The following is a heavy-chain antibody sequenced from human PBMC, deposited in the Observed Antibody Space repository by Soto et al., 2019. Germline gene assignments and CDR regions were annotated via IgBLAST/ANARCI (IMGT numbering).Heavy chain of an antibody. CDR1: GGSISSYY. V-gene: IGHV4-59*08. CDR3: ARHNYGSGSTYFDY. D-gene: IGHD3-10*01. Sequence: SETLSLTCTVSGGSISSYYWSWIRQPPGKGLEWIGYIYYSGSTNYNPSLKSRVTISVDTSKNQFSLKLNSMTAADTAVYYCARHNYGSGSTYFDYWGQGTLVPSPQ. J-gene: IGHJ4*02. CDR2: IYYSGST.